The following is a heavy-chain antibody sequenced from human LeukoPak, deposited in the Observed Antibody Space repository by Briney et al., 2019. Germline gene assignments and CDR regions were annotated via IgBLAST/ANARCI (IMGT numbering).Heavy chain of an antibody. CDR2: VSSNGAKT. Sequence: GGSLRLSCAASGFTFSSYAITWVRQTPGKGLEWVSAVSSNGAKTYYADSVKGRFTISRDNPKNTLYLQMNSLRAEDTAVYYCARERPPIVVPGRKGNWFDPWGQGTLVTVSS. CDR1: GFTFSSYA. V-gene: IGHV3-23*01. CDR3: ARERPPIVVPGRKGNWFDP. J-gene: IGHJ5*02. D-gene: IGHD2-2*01.